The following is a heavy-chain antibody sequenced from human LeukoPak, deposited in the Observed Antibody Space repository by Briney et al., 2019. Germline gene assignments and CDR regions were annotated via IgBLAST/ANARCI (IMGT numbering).Heavy chain of an antibody. V-gene: IGHV4-59*01. Sequence: SETLSLTCTVYGGSISSYYWTWIRQPPGKGLEWIGDIYSSGSTSYNPSLKSRVAMSIDTSKNQFSLKLSSVTAADTAVYYCARDHGGSHSDFWGQGTLVIVSS. CDR3: ARDHGGSHSDF. D-gene: IGHD1-26*01. CDR1: GGSISSYY. CDR2: IYSSGST. J-gene: IGHJ4*02.